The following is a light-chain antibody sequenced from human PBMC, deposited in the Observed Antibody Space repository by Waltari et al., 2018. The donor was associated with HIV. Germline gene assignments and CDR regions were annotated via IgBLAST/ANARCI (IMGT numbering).Light chain of an antibody. J-gene: IGKJ1*01. V-gene: IGKV1-5*03. CDR2: RAS. Sequence: DIQMTQSPSTLSASIGDRVTITCRASQSIATSLAWYQQKPGKSPKLFIYRASNLETGVPPRFSGSGSGTEFSLTINALQADDFATYYCQQSDGGSRTFGQGTTV. CDR3: QQSDGGSRT. CDR1: QSIATS.